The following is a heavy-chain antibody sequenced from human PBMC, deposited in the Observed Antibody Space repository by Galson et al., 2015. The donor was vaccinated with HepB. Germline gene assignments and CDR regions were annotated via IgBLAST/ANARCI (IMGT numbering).Heavy chain of an antibody. CDR3: ARDRFGDYDNDY. D-gene: IGHD3-22*01. J-gene: IGHJ4*02. V-gene: IGHV3-21*01. CDR2: ISSSSSYI. Sequence: SLRLSCAASGFTFSSYSMNWVRQAPGKGLEWVSSISSSSSYIYYADSVKGRFTISRDNAKNSLYLQMNSLRAEDTAVYYCARDRFGDYDNDYWGQGTLVTVSS. CDR1: GFTFSSYS.